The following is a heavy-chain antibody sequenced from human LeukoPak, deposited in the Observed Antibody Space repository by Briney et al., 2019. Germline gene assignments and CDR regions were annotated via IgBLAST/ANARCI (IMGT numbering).Heavy chain of an antibody. Sequence: GASVKVSCKVSGYTLTELSMHWVRQAPGKGLEGMGGFDPEDGETIYAQKFQGRVTMTEDTSTDTAYMELSSLRSEDTAVYYCATDVLSGRYSDAFDIWGQGTMVTVSS. V-gene: IGHV1-24*01. J-gene: IGHJ3*02. CDR3: ATDVLSGRYSDAFDI. D-gene: IGHD1-26*01. CDR1: GYTLTELS. CDR2: FDPEDGET.